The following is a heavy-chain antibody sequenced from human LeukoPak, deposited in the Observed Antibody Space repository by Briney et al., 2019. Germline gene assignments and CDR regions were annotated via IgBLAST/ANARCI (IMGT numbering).Heavy chain of an antibody. D-gene: IGHD5-12*01. Sequence: GGSLRLSCAPSGFTFSRYAMNWVGQAPGKGLEGVAVISGWCGRTYYADCVKGRFTISRDNSRNAVYVQMNGLRADEGAGYYCAKAYSAYDYDYFDYWGQGTLVTVSS. CDR2: ISGWCGRT. J-gene: IGHJ4*02. V-gene: IGHV3-23*01. CDR3: AKAYSAYDYDYFDY. CDR1: GFTFSRYA.